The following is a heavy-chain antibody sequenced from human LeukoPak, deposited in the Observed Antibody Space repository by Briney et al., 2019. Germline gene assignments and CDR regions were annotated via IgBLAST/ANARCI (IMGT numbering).Heavy chain of an antibody. D-gene: IGHD1-14*01. J-gene: IGHJ5*02. CDR2: ISSDSGTI. V-gene: IGHV3-48*01. CDR1: GLTFSSYS. Sequence: GGSLRLSCGASGLTFSSYSMNWVRQAPGKGLEWVSYISSDSGTIYQADSVKGRFTISRDNAKNSLYLQMNSLRAEDTAVYHCARAAQPGFDPWGQGTLVIVSS. CDR3: ARAAQPGFDP.